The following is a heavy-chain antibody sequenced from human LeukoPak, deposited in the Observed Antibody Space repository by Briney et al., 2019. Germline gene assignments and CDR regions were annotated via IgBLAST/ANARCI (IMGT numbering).Heavy chain of an antibody. Sequence: GGSLRLSCAASGFTFSSYWMSWVRQAPGKGLEWVANIKKDGSEKYYVDSVKGRFTISRDNAKNSLYLQMNSLRAEDTAVYYCARWPGYCSGGSCYRGGDYWGQGTLVTVSS. J-gene: IGHJ4*02. CDR1: GFTFSSYW. V-gene: IGHV3-7*03. CDR3: ARWPGYCSGGSCYRGGDY. D-gene: IGHD2-15*01. CDR2: IKKDGSEK.